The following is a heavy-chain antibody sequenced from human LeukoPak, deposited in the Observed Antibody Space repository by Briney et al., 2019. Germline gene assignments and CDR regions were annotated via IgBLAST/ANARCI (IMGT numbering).Heavy chain of an antibody. CDR3: ARHSYEGSDY. V-gene: IGHV4-39*01. Sequence: SETLSLTCTVSGVSISSSSYYWGWIRQPPGKGLEWIGIISYSGSTYYNPSLKSRVTISVDMSKNQFSLKLSSVTAADTAVYYCARHSYEGSDYWGQGTLVTVSS. D-gene: IGHD5-12*01. CDR2: ISYSGST. J-gene: IGHJ4*02. CDR1: GVSISSSSYY.